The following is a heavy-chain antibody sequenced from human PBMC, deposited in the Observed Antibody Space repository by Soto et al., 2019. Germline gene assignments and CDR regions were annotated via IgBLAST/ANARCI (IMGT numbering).Heavy chain of an antibody. CDR2: VYHTGDT. V-gene: IGHV4-4*02. J-gene: IGHJ5*02. CDR1: GGTVASSHW. D-gene: IGHD2-21*02. Sequence: SETRSLTCVVSGGTVASSHWWSFFGQSPGRGLEWIGNVYHTGDTNFNPSLHSRVTFSVDNSNNQFSLRLTSVTAADTAVYFCAREIVTAGGNNYFDPWGPGTRVTFSS. CDR3: AREIVTAGGNNYFDP.